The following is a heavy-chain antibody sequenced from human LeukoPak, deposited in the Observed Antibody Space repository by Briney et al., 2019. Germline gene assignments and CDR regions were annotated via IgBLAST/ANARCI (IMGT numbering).Heavy chain of an antibody. Sequence: SETLSLTCTVSGGSISSYYWSWIRQPAGKGLEWIGRIYTSGSTNYNPSLKSRVTISVDTSKNQFSLKLSSVTAADTAVYYCATYYYGSGTYYFDYWGQGTLVTVSS. CDR3: ATYYYGSGTYYFDY. V-gene: IGHV4-4*07. J-gene: IGHJ4*02. CDR1: GGSISSYY. D-gene: IGHD3-10*01. CDR2: IYTSGST.